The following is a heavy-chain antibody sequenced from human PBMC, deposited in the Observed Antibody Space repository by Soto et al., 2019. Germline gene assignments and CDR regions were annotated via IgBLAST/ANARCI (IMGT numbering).Heavy chain of an antibody. J-gene: IGHJ4*02. CDR1: GFTLGTTGLS. CDR3: ARSQGGMLYNSYFDF. CDR2: IDWDGDR. V-gene: IGHV2-70*13. D-gene: IGHD2-8*01. Sequence: PTLVNPTQTLTLTCTFSGFTLGTTGLSVNWIRQAPGKALEWLAVIDWDGDRFYSASLKPRLSISKDTSKNEVVLTMTNMDPVDTATYFCARSQGGMLYNSYFDFWRQGTLVTVSS.